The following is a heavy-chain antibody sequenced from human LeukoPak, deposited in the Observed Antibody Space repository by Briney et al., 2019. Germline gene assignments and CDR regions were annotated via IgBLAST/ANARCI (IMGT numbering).Heavy chain of an antibody. CDR1: GGSISSSTNW. CDR2: IYHSGGT. D-gene: IGHD2-8*01. V-gene: IGHV4-4*02. J-gene: IGHJ6*03. Sequence: PSETLSLTCAVSGGSISSSTNWWSWVRQPPGKGLEWIGEIYHSGGTNYNPSLKSRITISVDKSQNQCSLKVNSLTAADTAVYYCATNGYYCMDVWGKGTTVTVSS. CDR3: ATNGYYCMDV.